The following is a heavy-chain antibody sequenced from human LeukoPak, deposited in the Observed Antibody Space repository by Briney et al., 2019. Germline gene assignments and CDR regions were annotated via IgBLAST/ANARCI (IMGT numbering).Heavy chain of an antibody. D-gene: IGHD6-13*01. CDR1: EFTFSTYG. V-gene: IGHV3-30*18. CDR2: ISYDGSYK. CDR3: AKDRYSGLNTIDY. Sequence: PGGSLRLSCAASEFTFSTYGMHWVRQAPGKGLEWVAVISYDGSYKFYADSVEGRFTISRDNPKSTLYLQMNSLRAEDTAVYYCAKDRYSGLNTIDYWGQGTLVTVSS. J-gene: IGHJ4*02.